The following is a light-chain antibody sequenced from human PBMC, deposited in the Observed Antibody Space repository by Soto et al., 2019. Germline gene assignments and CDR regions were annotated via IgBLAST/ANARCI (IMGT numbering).Light chain of an antibody. J-gene: IGLJ1*01. CDR1: SSDVGGYNF. CDR3: CSYAGTYSYV. Sequence: QSALTQPRSVSGSPGQSVTISCTGTSSDVGGYNFVSWYQQHPGKAPKLMIYDVSERPSGVPHRFSGSKSGNTASLTISGLQAEDEADYYCCSYAGTYSYVFGVGTKVTVL. V-gene: IGLV2-11*01. CDR2: DVS.